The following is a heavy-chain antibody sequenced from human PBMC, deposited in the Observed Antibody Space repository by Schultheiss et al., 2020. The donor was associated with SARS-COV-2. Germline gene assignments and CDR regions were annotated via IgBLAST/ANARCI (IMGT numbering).Heavy chain of an antibody. D-gene: IGHD6-13*01. J-gene: IGHJ4*02. CDR3: ARLAPYSSSWYNY. CDR1: GFTFSSYG. V-gene: IGHV3-NL1*01. Sequence: GGSLRLSCAASGFTFSSYGMHWVRQAPGKGLEWVSAISGSGGSTYYADSVKGRFTISRDNSKNTLYLQMNSLRAEDTAVYYCARLAPYSSSWYNYWGQGTLVTVSS. CDR2: ISGSGGST.